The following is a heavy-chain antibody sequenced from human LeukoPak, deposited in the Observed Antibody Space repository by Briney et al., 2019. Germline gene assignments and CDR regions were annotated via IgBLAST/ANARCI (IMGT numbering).Heavy chain of an antibody. CDR2: INPNSGGT. V-gene: IGHV1-2*02. D-gene: IGHD1-26*01. CDR1: GYTFTGYY. J-gene: IGHJ4*02. CDR3: ARATIRVGASDY. Sequence: WASVKVSCKASGYTFTGYYMHWVRQAPGQGLEWMGWINPNSGGTNYAQKFQGRVTMTRDTSISTAYMELSRLRSDDTAVYYCARATIRVGASDYWGQGTLVTVSS.